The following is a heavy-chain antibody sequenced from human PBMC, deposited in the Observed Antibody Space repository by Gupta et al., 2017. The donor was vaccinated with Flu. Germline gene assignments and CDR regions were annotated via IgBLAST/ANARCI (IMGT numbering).Heavy chain of an antibody. CDR2: IYRSETT. D-gene: IGHD2-2*01. V-gene: IGHV4-30-4*01. J-gene: IGHJ3*01. CDR3: ARGYCSRTSCYRDGFDF. Sequence: PPGKGLEWIGNIYRSETTYYTASLRSRVIISLDTSKNQFSLTLTSVTAADTAVYFCARGYCSRTSCYRDGFDFWGQGTMVNVSS.